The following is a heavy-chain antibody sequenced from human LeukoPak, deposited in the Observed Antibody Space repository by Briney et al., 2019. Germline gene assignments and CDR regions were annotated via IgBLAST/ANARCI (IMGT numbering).Heavy chain of an antibody. V-gene: IGHV4-39*02. J-gene: IGHJ5*02. D-gene: IGHD3-16*01. Sequence: SETLSLTCTVSGGSISSSSYYWGWIRQPPGKGLEWIGSIYYSGSTYYNPSLKSRVTISVDTSKNQFSLKLSSVTAADTAVYYCAREDRGKFDPWGQGTLVTVSS. CDR2: IYYSGST. CDR3: AREDRGKFDP. CDR1: GGSISSSSYY.